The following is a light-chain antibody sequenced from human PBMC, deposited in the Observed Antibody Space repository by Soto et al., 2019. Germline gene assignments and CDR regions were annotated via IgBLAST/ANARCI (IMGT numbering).Light chain of an antibody. CDR1: NNDVGAYNY. J-gene: IGLJ3*02. CDR2: DVT. V-gene: IGLV2-14*01. CDR3: SSYTSSSTVV. Sequence: QSVLAQPASVSGSPGQSITISCIGSNNDVGAYNYVSWYRQYPGKAPKTMIYDVTNRPSGVSNRFSGSKSGNTASLTISGLQAEDEADYYCSSYTSSSTVVFGGGTKVTVL.